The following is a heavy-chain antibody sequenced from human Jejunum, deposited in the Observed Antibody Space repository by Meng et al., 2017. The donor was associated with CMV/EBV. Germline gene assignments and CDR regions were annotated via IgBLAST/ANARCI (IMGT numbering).Heavy chain of an antibody. CDR1: GLTFTTNA. J-gene: IGHJ4*02. CDR2: ISVNISSP. D-gene: IGHD6-13*01. CDR3: AKIRSSPGGGD. Sequence: GSGLTFTTNAMTWVRKAPGKGLGWVSGISVNISSPYYADSVKGRFSISRDNSKNTLYLQMNSLRAEDTAVYYCAKIRSSPGGGDWGQGTLVTVSS. V-gene: IGHV3-23*01.